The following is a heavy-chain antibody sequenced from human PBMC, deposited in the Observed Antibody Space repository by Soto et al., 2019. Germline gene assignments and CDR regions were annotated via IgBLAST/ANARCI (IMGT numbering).Heavy chain of an antibody. V-gene: IGHV4-59*01. CDR3: ARGLGDRLVGVYYYYYMDV. CDR1: GGSISSYY. Sequence: SSETLSLTCTVSGGSISSYYWSWIRQPPGKGLEWIGYIYYSGSTNYYPSLKSRVTISVDTSKNQFSLKLSSVTAADTAVYYCARGLGDRLVGVYYYYYMDVWGKGTTVTVSS. D-gene: IGHD1-26*01. J-gene: IGHJ6*03. CDR2: IYYSGST.